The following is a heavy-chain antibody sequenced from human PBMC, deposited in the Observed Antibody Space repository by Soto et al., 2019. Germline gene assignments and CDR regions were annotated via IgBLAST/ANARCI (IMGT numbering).Heavy chain of an antibody. CDR1: GGSISSYY. V-gene: IGHV4-4*07. D-gene: IGHD1-7*01. CDR2: IYTSGST. CDR3: ARGRTGTTNPLFDY. Sequence: SETLSLTCTVSGGSISSYYWSWIRQPAGKGLEWIGRIYTSGSTNYNPSLKSRVTISVDTSKNQFSLKLSSVTAADTAVHYCARGRTGTTNPLFDYWGQGTLVTVS. J-gene: IGHJ4*02.